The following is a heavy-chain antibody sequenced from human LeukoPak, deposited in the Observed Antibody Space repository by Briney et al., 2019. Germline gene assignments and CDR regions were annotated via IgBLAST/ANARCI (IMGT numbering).Heavy chain of an antibody. D-gene: IGHD6-13*01. CDR3: ARGGIAAAADAYYYYGMDV. Sequence: PGGSLRLSCGASGFTFSSYWMSWVRQAPGRGLEGVVNINQDGSERCYVDAVTGRFTISRDNAKNSLYLQMNSLRAEDTAVYYCARGGIAAAADAYYYYGMDVWGQGTTVTVSS. CDR1: GFTFSSYW. CDR2: INQDGSER. J-gene: IGHJ6*02. V-gene: IGHV3-7*04.